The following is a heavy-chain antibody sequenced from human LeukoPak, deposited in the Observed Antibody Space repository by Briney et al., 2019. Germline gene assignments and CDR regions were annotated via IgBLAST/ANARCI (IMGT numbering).Heavy chain of an antibody. CDR3: ASNSLNFDLLLRTFDC. D-gene: IGHD3-9*01. CDR2: IIPILGIA. CDR1: GGTFSRYA. V-gene: IGHV1-69*04. J-gene: IGHJ4*02. Sequence: ASVKVSCNASGGTFSRYAISWVRQAPGQGLEWMGRIIPILGIANYAQNFRGRVTITADKSTSTAYMELSSLRSEDTAVYYCASNSLNFDLLLRTFDCWGQGTLVTVFS.